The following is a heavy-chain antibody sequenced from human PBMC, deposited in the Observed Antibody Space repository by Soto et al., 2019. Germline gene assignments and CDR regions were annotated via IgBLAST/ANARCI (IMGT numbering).Heavy chain of an antibody. CDR3: ARDLVGAIPYYYYYGMDV. Sequence: PGESLKISCKGSGYSFTSYWISWVRQMPGKGLEWMGRIDPSDSYTNYSPSFQGHVTISADKSISTAYLQWSSLKASDTAMYYCARDLVGAIPYYYYYGMDVWGQGTTVTVSS. V-gene: IGHV5-10-1*01. CDR2: IDPSDSYT. D-gene: IGHD1-26*01. CDR1: GYSFTSYW. J-gene: IGHJ6*02.